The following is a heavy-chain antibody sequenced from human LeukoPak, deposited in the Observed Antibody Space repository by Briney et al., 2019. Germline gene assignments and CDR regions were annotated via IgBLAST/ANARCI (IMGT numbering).Heavy chain of an antibody. CDR2: DSDT. Sequence: DSDTRYSPSFQGQVTISADKSISTAYLQWSSLKASDTAMYYCARQGSSSYNKPIDYWGQGTLVTVPS. J-gene: IGHJ4*02. CDR3: ARQGSSSYNKPIDY. D-gene: IGHD6-13*01. V-gene: IGHV5-51*01.